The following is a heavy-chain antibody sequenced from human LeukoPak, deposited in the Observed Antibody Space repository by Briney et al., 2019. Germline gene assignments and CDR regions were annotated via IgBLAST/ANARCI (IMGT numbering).Heavy chain of an antibody. CDR2: IKQDGSEK. CDR3: AGGAGWTSDI. J-gene: IGHJ3*02. CDR1: GFTFSSYW. D-gene: IGHD6-19*01. Sequence: GGSLRLSCAASGFTFSSYWMSWVRQAPGKGLEWLANIKQDGSEKYYVDSVKGRFTISRDNAQNLVYLQLNSLRADDTAVYYCAGGAGWTSDIWGQGTLVIVSS. V-gene: IGHV3-7*01.